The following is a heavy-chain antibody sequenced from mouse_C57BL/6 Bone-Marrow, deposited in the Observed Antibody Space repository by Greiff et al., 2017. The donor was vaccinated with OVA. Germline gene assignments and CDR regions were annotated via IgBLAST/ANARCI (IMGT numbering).Heavy chain of an antibody. CDR3: ARRDYDYGDV. CDR2: ISNGGGSH. J-gene: IGHJ1*03. Sequence: EVKLMESGGGLVQPGGSLKLSCAASGFTFSDYYMYWVRQTPEKRLAWVAYISNGGGSHYYPDTVKCRFTISRDNAKNTLYLQMSRLKAEDTAMYYCARRDYDYGDVWGTGTTVTVSS. V-gene: IGHV5-12*01. CDR1: GFTFSDYY. D-gene: IGHD2-4*01.